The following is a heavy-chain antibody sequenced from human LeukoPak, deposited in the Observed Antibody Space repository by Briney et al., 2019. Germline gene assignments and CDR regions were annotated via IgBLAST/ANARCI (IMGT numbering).Heavy chain of an antibody. J-gene: IGHJ4*02. Sequence: GRSLRLSCAASGFTFSSYGMHWVRQAPGKGLEWVAVISYDGSNKYYADSVKGRFTISRDNSKNTLYLQMNSLRAEDTALYYCAKQLEDIEMATNPLDYWGQGTLVTVSS. CDR1: GFTFSSYG. CDR2: ISYDGSNK. D-gene: IGHD5-24*01. CDR3: AKQLEDIEMATNPLDY. V-gene: IGHV3-30*18.